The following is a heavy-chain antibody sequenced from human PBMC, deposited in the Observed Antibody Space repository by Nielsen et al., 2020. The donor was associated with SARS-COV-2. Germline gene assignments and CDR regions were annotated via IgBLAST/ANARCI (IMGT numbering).Heavy chain of an antibody. CDR1: GFTFDDYA. CDR2: ISWNSGSI. J-gene: IGHJ3*02. Sequence: GGSLRLSCAASGFTFDDYAMHWVRQAPGKGLEWVSGISWNSGSIGYADSVKGRFTISRDNAKNTLYLQMNSLRAEDTAVYYCARTDSSGNDAFDIWGQGTMVTVSS. D-gene: IGHD3-22*01. V-gene: IGHV3-9*01. CDR3: ARTDSSGNDAFDI.